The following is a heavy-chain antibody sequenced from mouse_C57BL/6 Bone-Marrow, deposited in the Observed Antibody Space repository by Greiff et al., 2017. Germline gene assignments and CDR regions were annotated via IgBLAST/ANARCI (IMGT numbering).Heavy chain of an antibody. V-gene: IGHV1-64*01. CDR3: ARSYDYDDCTMDY. D-gene: IGHD2-4*01. Sequence: VQLQQSGAELVKPGASVKLSCKASGYTFTNYWMHWVKQRPGQGLEWIGMMHPNGGSPDYNEKFKSEATLSVDKSSRTAYMDLSSLTSEDSAFYYYARSYDYDDCTMDYGGQGTGVTVSA. CDR2: MHPNGGSP. J-gene: IGHJ4*01. CDR1: GYTFTNYW.